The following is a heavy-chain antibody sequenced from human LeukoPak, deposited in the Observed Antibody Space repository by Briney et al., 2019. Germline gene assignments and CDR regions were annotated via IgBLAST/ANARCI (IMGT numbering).Heavy chain of an antibody. D-gene: IGHD3-10*01. Sequence: GGSLRLSCAASGFTFSSYSMNWVRQAPGKGLEWVSSISSSSSYIYYADSVQGRFTVSRDNAKNSLYLQMSSLRAEDTAVYYCARRMVRGVITRADWFDLWGQGTLVTVSS. CDR3: ARRMVRGVITRADWFDL. V-gene: IGHV3-21*04. CDR1: GFTFSSYS. J-gene: IGHJ5*02. CDR2: ISSSSSYI.